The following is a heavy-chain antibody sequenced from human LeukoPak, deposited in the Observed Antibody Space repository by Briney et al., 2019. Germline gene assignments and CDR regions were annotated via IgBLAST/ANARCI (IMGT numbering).Heavy chain of an antibody. CDR3: ARGPYDFWSGYPEGLDTDFDN. V-gene: IGHV3-48*04. Sequence: PGGSLRLSCAASGFTFSSYSMNWVRQAPGKGLEWVSYISSSSSTIYYADSVKGRFTISRDNAKNSLYLQMNSLRAEDTAVYYCARGPYDFWSGYPEGLDTDFDNWGQGTLVTVSS. CDR2: ISSSSSTI. D-gene: IGHD3-3*01. J-gene: IGHJ4*02. CDR1: GFTFSSYS.